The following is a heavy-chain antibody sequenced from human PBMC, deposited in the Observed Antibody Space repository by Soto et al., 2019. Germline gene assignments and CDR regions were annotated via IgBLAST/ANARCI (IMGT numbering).Heavy chain of an antibody. CDR3: ARGVITVTTPNFDY. D-gene: IGHD4-17*01. CDR2: INHSGST. CDR1: GGSFSGYY. V-gene: IGHV4-34*01. Sequence: QVQLQQWGAGLLKPSETLSLTCAVYGGSFSGYYWSWIRQPPGKGLEWNGEINHSGSTNYNPSLKRRVTISVDTSKNQFSLKLSSVTAADTAVYYCARGVITVTTPNFDYWGQGTLVTVSS. J-gene: IGHJ4*02.